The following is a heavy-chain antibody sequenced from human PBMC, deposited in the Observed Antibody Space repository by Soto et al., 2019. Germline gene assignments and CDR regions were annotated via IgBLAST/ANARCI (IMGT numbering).Heavy chain of an antibody. J-gene: IGHJ4*02. Sequence: SVKVSCKASGGTFSSYAISWVRQAPGQGLEWMGGIIPIFGTANYAQKFQGRVTITADESTSTAYMELSSLRSEDTAVYYCARLEAMTSSFDYWGQGTLVTVSS. V-gene: IGHV1-69*13. D-gene: IGHD5-18*01. CDR2: IIPIFGTA. CDR1: GGTFSSYA. CDR3: ARLEAMTSSFDY.